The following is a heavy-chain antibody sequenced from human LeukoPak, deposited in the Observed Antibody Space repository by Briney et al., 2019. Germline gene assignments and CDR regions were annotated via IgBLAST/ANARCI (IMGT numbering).Heavy chain of an antibody. CDR3: ARVGYYYDSSGYYNY. CDR1: GYTFTNYY. CDR2: INPSGGST. D-gene: IGHD3-22*01. V-gene: IGHV1-46*03. Sequence: ASVRVSCKASGYTFTNYYMHWVRQAPGQGLEWMGIINPSGGSTSYAQKFQGRVTMTRDTSTSTVYMELSSLRSEDTAVYYCARVGYYYDSSGYYNYWGQGTLVTVSS. J-gene: IGHJ4*02.